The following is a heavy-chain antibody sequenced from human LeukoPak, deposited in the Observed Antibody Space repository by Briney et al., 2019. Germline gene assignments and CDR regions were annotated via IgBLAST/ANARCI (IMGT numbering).Heavy chain of an antibody. CDR3: AKVASYYDFWSGYPEQTEYFQH. CDR2: ISGSGGST. J-gene: IGHJ1*01. Sequence: GGSLRLSCAASGFTFSSYAMSWVRQAPGKGLEWVSAISGSGGSTYYADSVKGRFTISRDNSKNTLYLQMNSLRAEDTAVYYCAKVASYYDFWSGYPEQTEYFQHWGQGTLVTVSS. CDR1: GFTFSSYA. D-gene: IGHD3-3*01. V-gene: IGHV3-23*01.